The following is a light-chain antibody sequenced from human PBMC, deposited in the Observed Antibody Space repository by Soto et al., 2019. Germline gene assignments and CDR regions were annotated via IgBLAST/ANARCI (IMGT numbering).Light chain of an antibody. Sequence: EIVLTQSPGTLSLSPGERATLSCRASQSVSSSYLAWYQQKPGQAPRLLIYGASSRATGIPDRFSGRGSGTDFTLTISRLEPDDFAVYYCQQYGSSPRTFGQGTRLEIK. CDR3: QQYGSSPRT. V-gene: IGKV3-20*01. CDR1: QSVSSSY. J-gene: IGKJ5*01. CDR2: GAS.